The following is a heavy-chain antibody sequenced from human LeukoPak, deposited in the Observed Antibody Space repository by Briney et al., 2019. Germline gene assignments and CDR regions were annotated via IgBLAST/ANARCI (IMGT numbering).Heavy chain of an antibody. CDR3: AKDQLAKSFWSGTNFDY. CDR2: ISGSGGST. Sequence: GGSLRLSCAASGFTFSSYAMSWVRQAPGKGLEWVSAISGSGGSTYYADSVKGRFTISRDNSKNTLYLQMSSLRAEDTAVYYCAKDQLAKSFWSGTNFDYWGQGTLVTVSS. V-gene: IGHV3-23*01. D-gene: IGHD3-3*01. CDR1: GFTFSSYA. J-gene: IGHJ4*02.